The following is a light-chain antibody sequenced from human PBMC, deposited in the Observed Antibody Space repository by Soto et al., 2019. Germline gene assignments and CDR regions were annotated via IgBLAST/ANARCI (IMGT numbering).Light chain of an antibody. CDR1: QSVDSN. CDR3: QQYADWPKT. V-gene: IGKV3-15*01. J-gene: IGKJ1*01. Sequence: EIVMTQSPATLSVSPGDGATLSCRASQSVDSNLAWYQQKPGQAPSLLIYAASTRAAGVPARFSGSGSGTEFTLTISSLQSEDFAVYFCQQYADWPKTFGQGTKVDIK. CDR2: AAS.